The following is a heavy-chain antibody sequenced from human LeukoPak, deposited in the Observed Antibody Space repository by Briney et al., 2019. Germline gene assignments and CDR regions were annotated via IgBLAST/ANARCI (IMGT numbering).Heavy chain of an antibody. J-gene: IGHJ5*02. CDR1: GFTFSSYA. D-gene: IGHD3-22*01. V-gene: IGHV3-23*01. CDR3: AKGDYYDSSGYYSGRFDP. Sequence: TGGSLRLSCAASGFTFSSYAMSWVRQAPGQGLERVSAISGSGGSTYYADSVKGRFTISRDNSKNTLYLQMNSLRAEDTAVYYCAKGDYYDSSGYYSGRFDPWGQGTLVTVSS. CDR2: ISGSGGST.